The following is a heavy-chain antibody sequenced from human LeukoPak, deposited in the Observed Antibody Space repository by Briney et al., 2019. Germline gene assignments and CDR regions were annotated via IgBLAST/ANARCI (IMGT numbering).Heavy chain of an antibody. V-gene: IGHV1-2*02. D-gene: IGHD3-22*01. CDR2: INPNSGGT. CDR1: GYTFTGYY. J-gene: IGHJ4*02. Sequence: GASVKVSCKASGYTFTGYYMHWVRRAPGQGHEWMGWINPNSGGTNYAQKFQGRVTMTRDTSISTAYMELSRLRSDDTAVYYCASHDYYDSIRAFDYWGQGTLVTVSS. CDR3: ASHDYYDSIRAFDY.